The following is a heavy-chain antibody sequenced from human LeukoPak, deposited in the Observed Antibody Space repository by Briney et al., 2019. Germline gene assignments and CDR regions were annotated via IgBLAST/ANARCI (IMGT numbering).Heavy chain of an antibody. CDR1: GFTFSKYL. D-gene: IGHD6-6*01. V-gene: IGHV3-23*01. Sequence: GGSLRLSCAASGFTFSKYLMSWVRQASGKGLEWVSGINGGGETTYYIASVKGRFTISRDNYKNTLNLQMNSLRVEDTAVYYCVKEAGSSTFRYVDYWGQGTLVTVSS. J-gene: IGHJ4*02. CDR2: INGGGETT. CDR3: VKEAGSSTFRYVDY.